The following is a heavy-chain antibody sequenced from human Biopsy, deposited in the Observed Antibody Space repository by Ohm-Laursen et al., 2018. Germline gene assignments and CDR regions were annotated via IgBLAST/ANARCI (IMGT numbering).Heavy chain of an antibody. J-gene: IGHJ4*02. CDR1: GYTFTSYG. D-gene: IGHD5-24*01. Sequence: EASVKVSCKASGYTFTSYGISWVRQAPGQGLEWMGWINTYNGNTNYAQNLQGRVTMTTDTSTSTAYMELGSLRSDDTAVYYCARERGGYKRTDYWGQGTLVTVSS. CDR2: INTYNGNT. V-gene: IGHV1-18*01. CDR3: ARERGGYKRTDY.